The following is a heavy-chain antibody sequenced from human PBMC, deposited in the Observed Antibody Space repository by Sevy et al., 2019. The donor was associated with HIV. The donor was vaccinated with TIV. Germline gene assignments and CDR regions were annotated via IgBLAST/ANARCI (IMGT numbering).Heavy chain of an antibody. CDR1: GFTFRSFS. CDR2: IWYDGRTE. V-gene: IGHV3-33*01. J-gene: IGHJ5*01. D-gene: IGHD1-1*01. Sequence: GGSLRLSCVASGFTFRSFSMHWVRQAPGKGLEWVAAIWYDGRTERYADSVQGRFTSSRDNSKKTLHLQMNSLRAEDTALYYCARDAARVIVPTAGFDSWGQGTLVTVSS. CDR3: ARDAARVIVPTAGFDS.